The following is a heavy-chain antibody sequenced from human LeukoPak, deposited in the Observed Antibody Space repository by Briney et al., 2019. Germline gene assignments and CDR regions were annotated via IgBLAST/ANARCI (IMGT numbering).Heavy chain of an antibody. Sequence: ASVKVSCKASGYTFTSYGISWVRQAPGQGLEWMGWISAYNGNTNYAQKLQGRATLTRDTSLSTAYMELSNLRSDDTAVYYCARDEVVAAPNYFGMVVWGQGTTVSVSS. V-gene: IGHV1-18*01. D-gene: IGHD2-15*01. CDR3: ARDEVVAAPNYFGMVV. CDR1: GYTFTSYG. J-gene: IGHJ6*02. CDR2: ISAYNGNT.